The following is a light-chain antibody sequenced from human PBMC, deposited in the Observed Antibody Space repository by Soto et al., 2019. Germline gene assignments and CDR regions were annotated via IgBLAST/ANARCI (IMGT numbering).Light chain of an antibody. Sequence: EIVVTHSPGTLSLSPGERATLSCRASQSVSSSYLAWYQQKPGQAPRLLIYGASSRATGIPDRFSGSGSGRGFRVTTSRLEPEDFPVYSCQQYSSAQATVGHRTTVDIK. J-gene: IGKJ1*01. CDR1: QSVSSSY. CDR2: GAS. V-gene: IGKV3-20*01. CDR3: QQYSSAQAT.